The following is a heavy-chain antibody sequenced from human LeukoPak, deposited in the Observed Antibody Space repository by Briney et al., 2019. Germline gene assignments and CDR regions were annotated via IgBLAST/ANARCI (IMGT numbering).Heavy chain of an antibody. CDR3: ASRIVVVTAGDAFDI. D-gene: IGHD2-21*02. CDR1: GYTFTSYG. Sequence: SVKVSCKASGYTFTSYGISWVRQAPGQGLEWMGRIIPILGIANYAQKFQGRVTITADKSTSTAYMELSSLRSEDTAVYYCASRIVVVTAGDAFDIWGQGTMVTVSS. J-gene: IGHJ3*02. CDR2: IIPILGIA. V-gene: IGHV1-69*04.